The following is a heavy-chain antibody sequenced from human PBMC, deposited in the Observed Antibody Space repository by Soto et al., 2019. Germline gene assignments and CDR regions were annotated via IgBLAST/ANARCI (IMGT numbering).Heavy chain of an antibody. Sequence: PGGSLRLSCAASGFTFSSYSMNWVRQAPGKGLEWVSSISSSSSYIYYADSVKGRFTISRDNAKNSLYLQMNSLRAEDTAVYYCARDLHDSSGSDYWGQGTLVTVSS. CDR1: GFTFSSYS. CDR3: ARDLHDSSGSDY. CDR2: ISSSSSYI. D-gene: IGHD3-22*01. J-gene: IGHJ4*02. V-gene: IGHV3-21*01.